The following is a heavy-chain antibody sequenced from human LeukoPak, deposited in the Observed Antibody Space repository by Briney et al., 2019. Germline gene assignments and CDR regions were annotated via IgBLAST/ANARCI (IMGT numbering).Heavy chain of an antibody. CDR2: ISRSSSFI. Sequence: GGSLRLSRAASGFTFSSYSMNWVRQAPGKGLEWVSSISRSSSFIYYADSVKGRFTISRDNAKNSLYLQMNSLRAEDTAVYYCARALYDSSGYYSHFDYWGQGTLVTVSS. V-gene: IGHV3-21*01. J-gene: IGHJ4*02. D-gene: IGHD3-22*01. CDR3: ARALYDSSGYYSHFDY. CDR1: GFTFSSYS.